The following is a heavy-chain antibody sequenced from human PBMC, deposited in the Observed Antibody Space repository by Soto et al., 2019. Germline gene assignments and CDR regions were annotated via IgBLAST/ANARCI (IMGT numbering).Heavy chain of an antibody. D-gene: IGHD4-17*01. CDR3: ARPGDYAWNYYYYGMDV. CDR2: ISYDGSNK. J-gene: IGHJ6*02. CDR1: GFTLSSYA. V-gene: IGHV3-30-3*01. Sequence: GGSLRLSCAASGFTLSSYAMHWVRQAPGKGLEWVAVISYDGSNKYYADSVKGRFTISRDNSKNTLYLQMNSLRAEDTAVYYCARPGDYAWNYYYYGMDVWGQGTTVTVSS.